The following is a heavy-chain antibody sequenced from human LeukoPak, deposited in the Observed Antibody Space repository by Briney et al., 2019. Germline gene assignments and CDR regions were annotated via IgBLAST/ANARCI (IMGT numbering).Heavy chain of an antibody. J-gene: IGHJ4*02. CDR2: INPGGGGT. Sequence: GASLKVSCKASGSTFTSYYMHWVRQAPGQGLEWMGIINPGGGGTSYAQNFQGRVTMTRHTSTSTLYMELSSVTPEDTAVYYCARDRRAESWYAFDYWGQGTLVTVSS. CDR3: ARDRRAESWYAFDY. V-gene: IGHV1-46*01. CDR1: GSTFTSYY. D-gene: IGHD6-13*01.